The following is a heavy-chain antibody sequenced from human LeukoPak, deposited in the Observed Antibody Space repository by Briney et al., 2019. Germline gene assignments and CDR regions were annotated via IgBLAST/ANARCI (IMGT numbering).Heavy chain of an antibody. V-gene: IGHV3-23*01. J-gene: IGHJ4*02. D-gene: IGHD3-3*01. CDR2: IGGDAVST. CDR3: AKDLWKADY. Sequence: GGSLRLSCLTSGFTFSSYAMSWVRQAPGKGLEWVSAIGGDAVSTYYADSVKGRFSISRDNSKNTLYLQMNSLRADDTAVYYCAKDLWKADYWGQGTLVTVSS. CDR1: GFTFSSYA.